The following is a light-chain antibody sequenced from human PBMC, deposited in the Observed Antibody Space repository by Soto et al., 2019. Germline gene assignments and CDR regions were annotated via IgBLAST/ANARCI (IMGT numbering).Light chain of an antibody. CDR3: QSYDDSLSVHYV. CDR1: SSNIGSTYD. Sequence: QSALTQPPSVSGAPGQRVTISCTGSSSNIGSTYDVQWYQQLPGTAPKLLIHGNTDRPSEVPDRFSGSKSGTSASLAITGLQADDEADYYCQSYDDSLSVHYVFGTGTKVTVL. V-gene: IGLV1-40*01. J-gene: IGLJ1*01. CDR2: GNT.